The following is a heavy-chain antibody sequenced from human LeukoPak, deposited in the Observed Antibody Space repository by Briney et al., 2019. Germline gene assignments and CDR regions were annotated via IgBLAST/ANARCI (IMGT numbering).Heavy chain of an antibody. CDR3: TREAEDLPGAITFLY. D-gene: IGHD2-2*01. CDR1: GYSFTGYG. CDR2: ISPYTGNT. Sequence: ASVKVSCKASGYSFTGYGVSWVRQAPGQGLEWMGWISPYTGNTDYVHDLRGRVTVTADTSTNTVYMELRSLRSDDTDVYYCTREAEDLPGAITFLYWGQGTLVTVSS. J-gene: IGHJ4*02. V-gene: IGHV1-18*01.